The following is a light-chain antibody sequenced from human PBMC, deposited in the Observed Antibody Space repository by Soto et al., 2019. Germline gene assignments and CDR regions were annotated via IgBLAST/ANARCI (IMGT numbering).Light chain of an antibody. V-gene: IGLV2-23*01. CDR2: EGS. CDR3: CSYVGSSAAV. CDR1: SIDVENYYL. J-gene: IGLJ7*02. Sequence: QSALTQPASVSGSPGQSITISCTGASIDVENYYLVSWYQQHPGKAPKLMIYEGSKRPSGVSNRFSGSKSGNTASLTISGLQAEDEADYYCCSYVGSSAAVFGGGTQLTAL.